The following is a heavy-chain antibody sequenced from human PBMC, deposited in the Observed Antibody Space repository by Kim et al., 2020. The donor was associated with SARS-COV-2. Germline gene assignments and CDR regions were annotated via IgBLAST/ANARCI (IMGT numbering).Heavy chain of an antibody. CDR3: ARHLTHITIFGVVRRNFDY. V-gene: IGHV4-39*01. D-gene: IGHD3-3*01. Sequence: KSRVTISVDTSKNQCSLKLSSVTAADTAVYYCARHLTHITIFGVVRRNFDYWGQGTLVTVSS. J-gene: IGHJ4*02.